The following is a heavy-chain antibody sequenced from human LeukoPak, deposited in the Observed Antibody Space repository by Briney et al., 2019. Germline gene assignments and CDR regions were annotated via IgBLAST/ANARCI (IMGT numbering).Heavy chain of an antibody. CDR3: ARDIGATNWFDP. Sequence: GGSLRLSCAASGFTFSSYWMHWVRQAPGKGLVWVSRINSDGRGTSYADSVKGRFTISRDNAKNTLYLQMNSLRGEDTAVYYCARDIGATNWFDPWGQGTLVTVSS. V-gene: IGHV3-74*01. J-gene: IGHJ5*02. CDR2: INSDGRGT. D-gene: IGHD1-26*01. CDR1: GFTFSSYW.